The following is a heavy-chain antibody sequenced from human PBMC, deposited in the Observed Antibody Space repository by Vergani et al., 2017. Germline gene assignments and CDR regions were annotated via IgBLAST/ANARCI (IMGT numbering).Heavy chain of an antibody. D-gene: IGHD4-17*01. CDR2: ISYDGSNK. CDR1: GFTFSSYG. J-gene: IGHJ4*02. V-gene: IGHV3-30*18. Sequence: QVQLVESGGGVVQPGRSLRLSCAASGFTFSSYGMHWVRQAPGKGLEWVAVISYDGSNKYYADSVKCRFTISRDNSKNTLYLQMNSLRAEDTAVYYCAKSYGYFDYWGQGTLVTVSS. CDR3: AKSYGYFDY.